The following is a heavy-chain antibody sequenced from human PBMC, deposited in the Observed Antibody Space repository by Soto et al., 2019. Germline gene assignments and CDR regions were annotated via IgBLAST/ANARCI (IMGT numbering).Heavy chain of an antibody. J-gene: IGHJ4*02. CDR3: ARYSRSSVFDY. Sequence: LSLTCTVSGGSVSSGSYYWSWIRQPPGKGLEWIGYIYYSGSIDYNPSLKSRVTISTDTSKTQFSLTMSSVTAADTAVYYCARYSRSSVFDYWGQGTLVTVYS. D-gene: IGHD6-6*01. CDR1: GGSVSSGSYY. V-gene: IGHV4-61*01. CDR2: IYYSGSI.